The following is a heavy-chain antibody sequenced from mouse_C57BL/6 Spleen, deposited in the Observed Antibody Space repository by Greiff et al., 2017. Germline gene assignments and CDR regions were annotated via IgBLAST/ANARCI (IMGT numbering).Heavy chain of an antibody. CDR2: ISSGSSTI. Sequence: EVQLKESGGGLVKPGGSLKLSCAASGFTFSDYGMHWVRQAPEKGLEWVAYISSGSSTIYYADTVKGRFTIARDNAKNTLFLQMTSLRSEDTAMYYCATTVVAPGFAYWGQGTLVTVSA. V-gene: IGHV5-17*01. CDR3: ATTVVAPGFAY. J-gene: IGHJ3*01. CDR1: GFTFSDYG. D-gene: IGHD1-1*01.